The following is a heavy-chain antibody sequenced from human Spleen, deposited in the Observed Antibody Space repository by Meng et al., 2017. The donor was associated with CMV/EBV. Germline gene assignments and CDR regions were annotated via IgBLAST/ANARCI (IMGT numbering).Heavy chain of an antibody. CDR1: GFTVSSNY. Sequence: ESLKISCAASGFTVSSNYMSWVRQAPGKGLEWVSVIYSGGSTYYADSVKGRFTISRDNSKNTLYLQMNSLRAEDTAVYYCARGIMAQYYYYGMDVWGQGTTVTVSS. J-gene: IGHJ6*02. V-gene: IGHV3-66*02. D-gene: IGHD3-16*01. CDR2: IYSGGST. CDR3: ARGIMAQYYYYGMDV.